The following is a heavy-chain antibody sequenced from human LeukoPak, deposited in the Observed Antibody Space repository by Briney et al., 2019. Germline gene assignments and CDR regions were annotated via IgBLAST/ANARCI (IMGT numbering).Heavy chain of an antibody. CDR2: ISGSGGST. V-gene: IGHV3-23*01. Sequence: GGSLRLSCAASGFTFSSYAMSWVRQAPGKGLEWVSAISGSGGSTYYADSVKGRFTISRDNSKNTLYLQMNSLRAEDTAVYYCAKDRGYYDSRLPLDYWGQGTLVTVSS. D-gene: IGHD3-22*01. J-gene: IGHJ4*02. CDR3: AKDRGYYDSRLPLDY. CDR1: GFTFSSYA.